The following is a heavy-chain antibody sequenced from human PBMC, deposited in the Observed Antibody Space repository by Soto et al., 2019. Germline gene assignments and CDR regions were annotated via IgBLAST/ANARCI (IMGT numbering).Heavy chain of an antibody. D-gene: IGHD5-12*01. CDR2: IVVSGGIT. Sequence: EVQLLESGGGLAQPGGSLRLSCAASGFTFSSYPMSWVRQAPGQGLEWVSGIVVSGGITYYADSVKGRFTISRDNSKNTLYLQMNSLRAEDTAVYYCAKNSAATIRVGYDYWGQGTLVTVSS. V-gene: IGHV3-23*01. J-gene: IGHJ4*02. CDR1: GFTFSSYP. CDR3: AKNSAATIRVGYDY.